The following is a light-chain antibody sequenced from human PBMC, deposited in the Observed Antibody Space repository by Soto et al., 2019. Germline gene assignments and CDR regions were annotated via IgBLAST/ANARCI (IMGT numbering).Light chain of an antibody. CDR1: SSNIGAGYD. J-gene: IGLJ2*01. CDR3: QSYDSRLSVV. CDR2: TNI. V-gene: IGLV1-40*01. Sequence: QLVLTQPPSVSGAPGQRVTISCTGSSSNIGAGYDVHWYQHLPGTAPRLLIYTNINRPSGVPDRFSGSKSGTSASLAITGLQAEDEADYYCQSYDSRLSVVFGGGTKLTVL.